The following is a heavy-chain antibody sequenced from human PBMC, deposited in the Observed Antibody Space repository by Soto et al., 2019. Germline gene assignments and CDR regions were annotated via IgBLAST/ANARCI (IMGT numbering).Heavy chain of an antibody. CDR3: AREVGCSSTSCYRKYYFDY. D-gene: IGHD2-2*01. Sequence: GGSLRLSCAASGFTVSSNYMSWVRQAPGKGLEWVSVIYSGGSTYYADSVKGRFTISRDNSKNTLYLQMNSLRAEDTAVYYCAREVGCSSTSCYRKYYFDYWGQGTLVTVSS. CDR1: GFTVSSNY. CDR2: IYSGGST. V-gene: IGHV3-66*01. J-gene: IGHJ4*02.